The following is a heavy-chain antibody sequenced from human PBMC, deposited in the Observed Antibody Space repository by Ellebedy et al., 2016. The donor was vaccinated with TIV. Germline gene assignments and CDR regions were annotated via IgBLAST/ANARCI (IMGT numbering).Heavy chain of an antibody. Sequence: GSLRLXXAVYGGSSSDYFWSWIRQSPGRGLEWIGEINDYGTARYSPSFKSRVTISGDTAKKQVSLHLTSVTAADTAVYFCARLRQSRDRSHWYFDLWGRGTQVTVSS. CDR3: ARLRQSRDRSHWYFDL. CDR2: INDYGTA. D-gene: IGHD1-14*01. V-gene: IGHV4-34*01. J-gene: IGHJ2*01. CDR1: GGSSSDYF.